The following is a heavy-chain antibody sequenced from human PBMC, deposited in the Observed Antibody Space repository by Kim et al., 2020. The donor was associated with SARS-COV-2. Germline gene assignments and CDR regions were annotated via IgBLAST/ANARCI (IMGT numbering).Heavy chain of an antibody. Sequence: GGSLRLSCAASGFTFSSYGMHWVRQAPGKGLEWVAVIWYDGSNKYYADSVKGRFTISRDNSKNTLYLQMNSLRAEDTAVYYCAKDSRIQLWSPAYYFDYWGQGTLVTVSS. V-gene: IGHV3-33*06. D-gene: IGHD5-18*01. CDR1: GFTFSSYG. CDR3: AKDSRIQLWSPAYYFDY. J-gene: IGHJ4*02. CDR2: IWYDGSNK.